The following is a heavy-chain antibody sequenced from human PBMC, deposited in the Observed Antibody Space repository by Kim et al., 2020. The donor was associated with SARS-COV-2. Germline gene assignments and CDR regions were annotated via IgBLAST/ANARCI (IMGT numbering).Heavy chain of an antibody. Sequence: GGSLRLSCAASGFTFSSYGIHWVRQAPGKGLEWVAVISYDGGNKYYADSVKGQFTISRDNSKNTLYLQMNSLRAEDTAVYYCAKVARQYSYGYSPFEYWDQGTLVTVSS. CDR3: AKVARQYSYGYSPFEY. D-gene: IGHD5-18*01. J-gene: IGHJ4*02. CDR1: GFTFSSYG. CDR2: ISYDGGNK. V-gene: IGHV3-30*18.